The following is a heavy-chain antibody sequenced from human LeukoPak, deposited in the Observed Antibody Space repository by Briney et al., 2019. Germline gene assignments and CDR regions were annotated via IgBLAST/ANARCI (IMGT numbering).Heavy chain of an antibody. V-gene: IGHV3-48*03. Sequence: GGSLRLSCAASGFTFSSYEMNWVRQAPGKGLEWVSYISSSGSTIYYADSVKGRFTISRDNSKNTLYLQMNSLRAEDTAVYHCAKGQQSGSYSSSDYWGQGTLVTVSS. CDR3: AKGQQSGSYSSSDY. D-gene: IGHD1-26*01. CDR1: GFTFSSYE. J-gene: IGHJ4*02. CDR2: ISSSGSTI.